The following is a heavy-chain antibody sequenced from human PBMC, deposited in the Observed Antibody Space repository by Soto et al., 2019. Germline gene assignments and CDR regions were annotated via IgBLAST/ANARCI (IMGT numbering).Heavy chain of an antibody. V-gene: IGHV3-66*01. CDR1: GFTVSTYH. CDR3: ERDYYDILTGYYYPFDY. J-gene: IGHJ4*02. CDR2: IYSAGSA. Sequence: GGSLILSCAVSGFTVSTYHMSWVRQAPGKGLEWVSVIYSAGSADFAESVKVRFTISRDNSKNTLYLQMSSLRVEDTAVYYCERDYYDILTGYYYPFDYWGQGTLVTVSS. D-gene: IGHD3-9*01.